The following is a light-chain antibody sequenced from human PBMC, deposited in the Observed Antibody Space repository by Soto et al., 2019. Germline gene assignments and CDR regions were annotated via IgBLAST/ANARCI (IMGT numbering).Light chain of an antibody. CDR2: LNSDGSH. CDR1: SGHSSYA. V-gene: IGLV4-69*01. Sequence: QAVVTQSHSASASLGASVKLTCTLSSGHSSYAIAWHQQQPEKGPRYLMKLNSDGSHSKGDGIPDRFSGSSSGTERYLTISSLQSEDEADYYCQTWSTGIRVFGGGTKLTVL. J-gene: IGLJ3*02. CDR3: QTWSTGIRV.